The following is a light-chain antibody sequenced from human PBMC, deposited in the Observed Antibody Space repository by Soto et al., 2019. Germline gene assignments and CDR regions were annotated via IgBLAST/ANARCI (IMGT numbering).Light chain of an antibody. J-gene: IGKJ2*01. CDR2: HAS. CDR1: QSVADNY. V-gene: IGKV3-20*01. CDR3: QQYDRSSNT. Sequence: EIVLTQSPGTLSLSAGERATLSCRASQSVADNYVAWYQQRPGQAPRLLIYHASNMATGIPDRFSGSGSGTDFSLTISRLEPEDFAMYYCQQYDRSSNTFGQGTKVEIK.